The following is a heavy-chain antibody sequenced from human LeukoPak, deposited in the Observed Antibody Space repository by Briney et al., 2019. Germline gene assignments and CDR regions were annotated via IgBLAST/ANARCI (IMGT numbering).Heavy chain of an antibody. CDR2: INPNSGGT. CDR3: ARGGITMVRGVITSGLDY. V-gene: IGHV1-2*02. CDR1: GGTFSSYA. D-gene: IGHD3-10*01. J-gene: IGHJ4*02. Sequence: ASVKVSCKASGGTFSSYAISWVRQAPGQGLEWMGWINPNSGGTNYAQKFQGRVAMTRDTSISTAYMDLSRLRSDDTAVYYCARGGITMVRGVITSGLDYWGQGTLVTVSS.